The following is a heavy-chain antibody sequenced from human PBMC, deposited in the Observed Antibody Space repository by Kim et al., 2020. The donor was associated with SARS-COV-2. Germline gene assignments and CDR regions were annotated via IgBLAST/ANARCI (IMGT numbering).Heavy chain of an antibody. CDR1: GYSFTSYW. D-gene: IGHD3-22*01. V-gene: IGHV5-10-1*01. J-gene: IGHJ4*02. Sequence: GESLKISCKGSGYSFTSYWISWVRQMPGKGLEWMGRIDPSDSYTNYSPSFQGHVTISADKSISTAYLQWSSLKASDTAMYYCARHWRDQGRKGSVGYYYDSSGYYEYYFDYWGQGTLVTLSS. CDR3: ARHWRDQGRKGSVGYYYDSSGYYEYYFDY. CDR2: IDPSDSYT.